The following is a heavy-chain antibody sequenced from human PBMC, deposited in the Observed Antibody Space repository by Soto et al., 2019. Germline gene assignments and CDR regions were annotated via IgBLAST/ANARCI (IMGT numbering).Heavy chain of an antibody. CDR1: GDSISTRSNY. J-gene: IGHJ1*01. CDR2: IYYTGGT. V-gene: IGHV4-39*02. CDR3: AREGPPIRAHNPPEYFQH. Sequence: SETLSLTCTVSGDSISTRSNYWAWIRQPPGKGLEWIGSIYYTGGTYYNPSLKSRVTLFLDTSKNQFSLNLNSVTAADTAVYYCAREGPPIRAHNPPEYFQHWGQGTPVTLSS.